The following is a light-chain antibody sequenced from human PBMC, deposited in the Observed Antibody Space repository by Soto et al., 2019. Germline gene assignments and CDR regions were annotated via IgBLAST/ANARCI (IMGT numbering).Light chain of an antibody. CDR2: AAS. CDR3: QQSYSTPIT. CDR1: QSISSY. J-gene: IGKJ5*01. V-gene: IGKV1-39*01. Sequence: QLTQSPCALASAVPDIVTITVGASQSISSYLNWYEQKPGKAPKLLIYAASSLQSGVPSRFSGSGSGTDFTLTISSLQPEDFATYYCQQSYSTPITFGQGTRLEIK.